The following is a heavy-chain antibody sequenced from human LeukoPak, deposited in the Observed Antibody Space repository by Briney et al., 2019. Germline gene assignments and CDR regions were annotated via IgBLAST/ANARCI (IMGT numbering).Heavy chain of an antibody. V-gene: IGHV3-48*04. D-gene: IGHD3-10*01. CDR1: GFTFSSYS. J-gene: IGHJ4*02. Sequence: TGGSLRLSCAASGFTFSSYSMNWVRQAPGKGLEWVSYISSSSSTIYYADSVKGRFTISRDNAKNSLYLQMNSLRAEDTAVYYCARGRGSYDYWGQGPLVTVSS. CDR2: ISSSSSTI. CDR3: ARGRGSYDY.